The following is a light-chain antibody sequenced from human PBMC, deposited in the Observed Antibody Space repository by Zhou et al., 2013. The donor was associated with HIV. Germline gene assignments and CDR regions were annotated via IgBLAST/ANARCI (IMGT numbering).Light chain of an antibody. CDR2: SAV. J-gene: IGKJ4*01. CDR3: QQSNSFPFI. V-gene: IGKV1-12*02. CDR1: QGISRW. Sequence: DIQLTQSPSSVSASVGDRVTITCRASQGISRWLAWYQQKPGKAPRLLIYSAVTLQSGVPSRFSGSGYGTDFTLTISSLQPEDFATYYCQQSNSFPFIFGGGTRVEIK.